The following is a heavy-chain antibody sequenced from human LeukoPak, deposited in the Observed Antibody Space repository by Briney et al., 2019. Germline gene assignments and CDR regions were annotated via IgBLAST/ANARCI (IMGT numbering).Heavy chain of an antibody. CDR2: IAYDGSRS. CDR1: GFTFNTQG. Sequence: GGSLRLSCVASGFTFNTQGMHWARQAPGKGLEWLAVIAYDGSRSYYADSVKGRFTISRDNSKNTLYVQMNSLRAEDTAVYYCAKGGFSLDYWGQGTLVTVSS. J-gene: IGHJ4*02. V-gene: IGHV3-30*18. CDR3: AKGGFSLDY. D-gene: IGHD6-25*01.